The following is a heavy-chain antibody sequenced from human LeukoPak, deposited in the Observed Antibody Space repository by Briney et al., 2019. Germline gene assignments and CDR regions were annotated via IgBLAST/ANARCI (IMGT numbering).Heavy chain of an antibody. CDR1: GYSISSGYY. V-gene: IGHV4-38-2*01. CDR3: ARLPYCSSTSCYTSHHYYYYMDV. Sequence: SETLSLTCAVSGYSISSGYYWGWIRQPPGKGLEWIGSIYHSGSIYYNPSLKSRVTISVDTSKNQFSLKLSSVTAADTAVYYCARLPYCSSTSCYTSHHYYYYMDVWGKGTTVTVSS. CDR2: IYHSGSI. D-gene: IGHD2-2*02. J-gene: IGHJ6*03.